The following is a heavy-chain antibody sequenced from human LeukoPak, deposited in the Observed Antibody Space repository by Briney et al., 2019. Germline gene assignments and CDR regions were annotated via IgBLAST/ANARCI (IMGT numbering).Heavy chain of an antibody. Sequence: GGSLRLSCTASGFTFGDYAMSWVRQAPGKGLEWVGFIRSKAYGGTTEYAASVKGRFTISRDDSKSIAYLQMNSLKTEDTAVYYCTRFSITIFGVVIDAFDIWGQGTMVTVSS. CDR3: TRFSITIFGVVIDAFDI. J-gene: IGHJ3*02. CDR2: IRSKAYGGTT. D-gene: IGHD3-3*01. V-gene: IGHV3-49*04. CDR1: GFTFGDYA.